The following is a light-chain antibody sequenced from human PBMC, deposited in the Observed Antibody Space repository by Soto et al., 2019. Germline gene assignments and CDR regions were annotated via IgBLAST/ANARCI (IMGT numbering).Light chain of an antibody. Sequence: DIQMTQSPSSLSASVGDRVTITCRASRGINTYVAWYQQKPGKVPKVLIYDVSTLQPGVPSRFSGSGSGTDFTLTISSLQPDVYATYYCQKYNSGLETFGPGTKVDIK. V-gene: IGKV1-27*01. CDR2: DVS. CDR3: QKYNSGLET. CDR1: RGINTY. J-gene: IGKJ3*01.